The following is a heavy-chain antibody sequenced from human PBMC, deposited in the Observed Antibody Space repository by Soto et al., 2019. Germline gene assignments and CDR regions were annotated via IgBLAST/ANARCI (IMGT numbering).Heavy chain of an antibody. Sequence: SETLSLTCDVSSVSITSSNWWTWVRQPPGKGLEWLGKISHSGTVNHNATLRSRVTISVDKPKNQLSLKLVSVTAADTAVYYCARDYDGFDYWGPGILVTVSS. J-gene: IGHJ4*02. D-gene: IGHD3-16*01. CDR3: ARDYDGFDY. V-gene: IGHV4-4*02. CDR1: SVSITSSNW. CDR2: ISHSGTV.